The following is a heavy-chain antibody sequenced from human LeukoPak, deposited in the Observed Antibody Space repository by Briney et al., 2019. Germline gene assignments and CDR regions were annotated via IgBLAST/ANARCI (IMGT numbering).Heavy chain of an antibody. CDR3: ARDRRRIAAAGTVVDY. D-gene: IGHD6-13*01. CDR2: ISGRRSFI. CDR1: GFTFSSYN. J-gene: IGHJ4*02. V-gene: IGHV3-21*01. Sequence: PGGSLRLSCAASGFTFSSYNMNWVRQAPGKGLEWVSSISGRRSFIYYADSVKGRFTISRDNARNSLYLQMNSLRAEDTAVYYCARDRRRIAAAGTVVDYWGQGTLVTVSS.